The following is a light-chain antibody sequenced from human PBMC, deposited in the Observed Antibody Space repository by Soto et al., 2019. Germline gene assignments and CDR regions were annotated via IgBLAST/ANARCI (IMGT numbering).Light chain of an antibody. CDR1: QSISIW. CDR3: QHWNDYSWT. Sequence: DLHMTQSPSTLSASVGDRVTITCRASQSISIWFAWYQQKPGKAPNLLIYKTSSLETGVPSRFSGSGSGTEFTLTISSLQPDDFATYYCQHWNDYSWTFGQGTKVEVK. V-gene: IGKV1-5*03. CDR2: KTS. J-gene: IGKJ1*01.